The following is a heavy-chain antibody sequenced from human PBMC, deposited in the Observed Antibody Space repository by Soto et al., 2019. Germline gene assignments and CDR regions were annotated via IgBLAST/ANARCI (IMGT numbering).Heavy chain of an antibody. V-gene: IGHV4-31*03. CDR2: IYHSGST. CDR3: ARVTSDDRSTISGVVIGTMDA. Sequence: QVQLQESGPGLVKFSQTLSLTCTVSGGSIRTTRYYWSWIRQHPGKGLEWIAYIYHSGSTYYNPSLKGRDDMSVDTASNQFSLSLSSVTAADTAVYYCARVTSDDRSTISGVVIGTMDASGEGTTVTVSS. J-gene: IGHJ6*04. CDR1: GGSIRTTRYY. D-gene: IGHD3-3*01.